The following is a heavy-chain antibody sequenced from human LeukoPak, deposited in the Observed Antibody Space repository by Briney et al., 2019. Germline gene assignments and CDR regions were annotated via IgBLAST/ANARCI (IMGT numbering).Heavy chain of an antibody. Sequence: GGSLRLSCAASGFTVSSIYMSWVRQAPGKGLERVSVIYSGGSTYYADSVKGRFAISRDNSKNTLFLQMNSLRAEDTAVYYCARTGYGSGHYYYYGMDVWGQGTTVTVSS. CDR1: GFTVSSIY. CDR3: ARTGYGSGHYYYYGMDV. V-gene: IGHV3-53*01. D-gene: IGHD3-10*01. CDR2: IYSGGST. J-gene: IGHJ6*02.